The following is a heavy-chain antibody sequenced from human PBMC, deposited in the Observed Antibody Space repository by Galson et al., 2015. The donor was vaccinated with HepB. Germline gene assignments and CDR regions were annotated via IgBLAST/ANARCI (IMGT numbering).Heavy chain of an antibody. J-gene: IGHJ4*02. D-gene: IGHD3-10*01. V-gene: IGHV3-53*01. CDR1: GLTVSSEH. Sequence: SLRLSCAASGLTVSSEHTSWVRQAPGKGLQWVSAIYADGRTYYGNSVKGRFTISRDNSKNMVYLQMNRLIAEDTAMYYCARDMIEDSVSWFDFDYWGQGTLVTVSS. CDR3: ARDMIEDSVSWFDFDY. CDR2: IYADGRT.